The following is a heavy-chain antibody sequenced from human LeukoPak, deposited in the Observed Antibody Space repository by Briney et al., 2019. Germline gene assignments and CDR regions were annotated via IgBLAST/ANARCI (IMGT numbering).Heavy chain of an antibody. CDR3: ARGTSGNSRVD. Sequence: GGSLRLSCAASGFTFSAFWMHWVRQAPGKGLVWVSRINSDDSRTTYADSVKGRFTISRDNAKNTLYLQMNSLRAEDTAVFYCARGTSGNSRVDWGQGTLVTVSS. CDR1: GFTFSAFW. V-gene: IGHV3-74*01. D-gene: IGHD4-23*01. CDR2: INSDDSRT. J-gene: IGHJ4*02.